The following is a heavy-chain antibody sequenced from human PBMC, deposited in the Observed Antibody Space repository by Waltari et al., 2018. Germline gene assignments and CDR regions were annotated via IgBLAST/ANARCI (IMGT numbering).Heavy chain of an antibody. V-gene: IGHV1-69*04. J-gene: IGHJ5*02. Sequence: QFQLVKSGAEVKKPGSSVKVSCKASGGTFSSYAISWVRQAPGQGLEWMGRIIPILGIANYAQKFQGRVTITADKSTSTAYMELSSLRSEDTAVYYCAREGWQLVRWFDPWGQGTLVTVSS. D-gene: IGHD6-13*01. CDR2: IIPILGIA. CDR3: AREGWQLVRWFDP. CDR1: GGTFSSYA.